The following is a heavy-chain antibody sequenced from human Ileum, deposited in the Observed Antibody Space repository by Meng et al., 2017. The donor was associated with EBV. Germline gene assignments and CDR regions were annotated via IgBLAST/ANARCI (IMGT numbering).Heavy chain of an antibody. Sequence: QVQLQESGPRLVKPSGTVSLTCAVSGGSIISSKWWSWVRQSPGTGLEWIGEIYHSGSTNYNPSLKSRVTISVDKNQFSLKLSSVTAADTAVYYCARGFYTYGSSCFDYWGQGTLVTVSS. CDR2: IYHSGST. J-gene: IGHJ4*02. CDR3: ARGFYTYGSSCFDY. CDR1: GGSIISSKW. V-gene: IGHV4-4*02. D-gene: IGHD6-13*01.